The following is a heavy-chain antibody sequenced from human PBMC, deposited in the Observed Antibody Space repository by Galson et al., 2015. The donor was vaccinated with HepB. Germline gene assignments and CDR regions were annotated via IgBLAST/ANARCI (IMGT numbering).Heavy chain of an antibody. V-gene: IGHV3-30*18. D-gene: IGHD6-13*01. CDR2: ISYDGSNK. Sequence: SLRLSCAASGFTLSSYGMHWVRQAPGKGLEWVAVISYDGSNKYYADSVKGRFTISRDNSKNTLYQQMNSLRAEDTAGYYCAKLGGLAAAGTPEDYWGQGTLVTVSS. CDR3: AKLGGLAAAGTPEDY. J-gene: IGHJ4*02. CDR1: GFTLSSYG.